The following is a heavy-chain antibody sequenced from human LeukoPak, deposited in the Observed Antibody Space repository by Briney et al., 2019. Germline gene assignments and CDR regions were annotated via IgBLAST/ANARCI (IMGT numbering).Heavy chain of an antibody. CDR3: AKVRDTTDKRRYYYYGMDV. V-gene: IGHV3-30*18. Sequence: GGSLRHSCAASGFTFSSYGMHWVRQAPGKGLEWVAVISYDGSNKYYADSVKGRFTISRDNSKNTLYLQMNSLRAEDTAVYYCAKVRDTTDKRRYYYYGMDVWGKGTTVTVSS. CDR2: ISYDGSNK. D-gene: IGHD5-18*01. CDR1: GFTFSSYG. J-gene: IGHJ6*04.